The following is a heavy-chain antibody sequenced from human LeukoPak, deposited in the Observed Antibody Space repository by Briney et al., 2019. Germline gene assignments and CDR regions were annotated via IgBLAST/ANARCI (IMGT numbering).Heavy chain of an antibody. V-gene: IGHV3-21*01. J-gene: IGHJ5*02. CDR2: ISSSSSYI. CDR1: GFTFSSYS. Sequence: GGSLRLSCAASGFTFSSYSMNWVRQAPGKGLEWVSSISSSSSYIYYADSVKGRFTISRDNAKNSLYLQMNSLRAEDTAVYYCARDAMDTDNWFDPWGQGTLVTVSS. CDR3: ARDAMDTDNWFDP. D-gene: IGHD5-18*01.